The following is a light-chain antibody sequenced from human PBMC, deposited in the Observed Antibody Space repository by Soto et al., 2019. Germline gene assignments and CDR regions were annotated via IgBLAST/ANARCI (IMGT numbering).Light chain of an antibody. CDR3: QLSDSSLT. CDR1: HNINTY. CDR2: AAS. Sequence: DIQMTQSPSSLSASVGDRVAITFRASHNINTYLNWYQQRPGKAPRLLIYAASSVQGGVPSRFSGSGYGTDFTLTISSLQPEDFATYYCQLSDSSLTFGQGTRLEIK. J-gene: IGKJ5*01. V-gene: IGKV1-39*01.